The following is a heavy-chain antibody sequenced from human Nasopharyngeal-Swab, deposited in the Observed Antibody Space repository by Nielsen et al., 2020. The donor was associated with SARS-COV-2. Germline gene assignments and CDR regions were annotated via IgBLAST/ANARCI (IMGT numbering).Heavy chain of an antibody. Sequence: SVKVSCKAPGGTFGTYTIRWVRHAPGQGLEWLGGIIPLFEKTDYAQRFQGRVTFTADESTTTAYMELSSLGSEDTAVYYCARGGSSLGANLEDPWGQGTLVIVSS. CDR2: IIPLFEKT. V-gene: IGHV1-69*13. CDR1: GGTFGTYT. CDR3: ARGGSSLGANLEDP. J-gene: IGHJ5*02. D-gene: IGHD3-16*01.